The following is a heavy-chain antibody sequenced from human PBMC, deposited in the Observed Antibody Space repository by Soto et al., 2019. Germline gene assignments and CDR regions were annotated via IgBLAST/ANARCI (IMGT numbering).Heavy chain of an antibody. CDR2: INPNSGGT. CDR3: ARAILGYCSGGSCYSWPNYYYYMDV. V-gene: IGHV1-2*06. J-gene: IGHJ6*03. CDR1: GYIFTDYY. D-gene: IGHD2-15*01. Sequence: ASVKVSCKASGYIFTDYYMHWVRQAPGQELGWMGRINPNSGGTNYAQKFQGRVTMTRDTSMSTAYTELSSLRSDDTAVYYCARAILGYCSGGSCYSWPNYYYYMDVWGKGTTVTVSS.